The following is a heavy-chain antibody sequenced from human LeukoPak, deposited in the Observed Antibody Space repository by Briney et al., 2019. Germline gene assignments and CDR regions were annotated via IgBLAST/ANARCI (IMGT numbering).Heavy chain of an antibody. CDR2: ISSSGSTI. J-gene: IGHJ4*02. CDR1: GFTFSSYN. V-gene: IGHV3-48*02. CDR3: ARGRHPIDY. D-gene: IGHD1-1*01. Sequence: GGSLRLSCAASGFTFSSYNMNWVRQAPGKGLEWVSCISSSGSTIYYADSVKGRFTISRDNAKNSLYLQTNSLRDEDTAVYYCARGRHPIDYWGQGTLVTVSS.